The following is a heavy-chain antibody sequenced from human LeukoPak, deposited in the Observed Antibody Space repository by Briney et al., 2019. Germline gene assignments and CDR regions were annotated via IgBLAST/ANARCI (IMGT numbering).Heavy chain of an antibody. J-gene: IGHJ4*02. CDR2: INPSGDGT. CDR1: GYTFTSYY. V-gene: IGHV1-46*01. D-gene: IGHD2-15*01. Sequence: GASVKVSCKASGYTFTSYYMHWVRQARGQGLEWMGVINPSGDGTSYAQKFQGRVTMTRNVSTSTVYMELSSLRSEDTAVYYCARTCCSETSKFDYWGQGTLVTVSS. CDR3: ARTCCSETSKFDY.